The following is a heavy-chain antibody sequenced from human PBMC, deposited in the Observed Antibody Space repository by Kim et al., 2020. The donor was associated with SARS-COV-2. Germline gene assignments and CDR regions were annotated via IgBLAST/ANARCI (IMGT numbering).Heavy chain of an antibody. V-gene: IGHV4-34*01. D-gene: IGHD6-19*01. CDR3: ARGTRQWLSRHYYYYMDV. Sequence: LKSRVTISVDSSKNQFSLKLSVVTAADTAVYYCARGTRQWLSRHYYYYMDVWGKGTTVTVSS. J-gene: IGHJ6*03.